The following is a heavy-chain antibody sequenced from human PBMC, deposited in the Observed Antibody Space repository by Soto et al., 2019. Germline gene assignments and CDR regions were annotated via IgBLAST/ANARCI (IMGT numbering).Heavy chain of an antibody. D-gene: IGHD4-17*01. CDR1: GFTFSDYS. V-gene: IGHV3-48*02. CDR3: VRPYKLGQVTKAFFEY. CDR2: ISASTNTI. J-gene: IGHJ4*02. Sequence: VGSLRLSCAASGFTFSDYSMNWVRQAPGKGLEWVAHISASTNTIYYADSVKGRFTISRDNAEDSLYLQMGSLTDEDTAVYYCVRPYKLGQVTKAFFEYCGPRTLVTVSS.